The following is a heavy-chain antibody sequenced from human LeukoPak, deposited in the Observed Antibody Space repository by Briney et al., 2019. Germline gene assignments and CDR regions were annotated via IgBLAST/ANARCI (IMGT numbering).Heavy chain of an antibody. D-gene: IGHD3-22*01. V-gene: IGHV3-21*01. J-gene: IGHJ4*02. CDR2: ISSSSSYI. CDR1: GFTFSSYS. CDR3: ARDRPYYYDSSGYSGDFDY. Sequence: GGSLRLSCADSGFTFSSYSMNWVRQAPGKGLEWVSSISSSSSYIYYADSVKGRFTISRDNAKNSLYLQMNSLRAEDTAVYYCARDRPYYYDSSGYSGDFDYWGQGTLVTVSS.